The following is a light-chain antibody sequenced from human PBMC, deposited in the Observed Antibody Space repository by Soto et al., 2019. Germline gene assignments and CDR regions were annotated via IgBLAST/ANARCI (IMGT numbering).Light chain of an antibody. CDR3: QPRTNWLT. Sequence: EIVLTQSPATLSLSPGERVTLSCRASQNVSTYLAWYQQKPGQAPRLLIYDASNRATGIPARFSGSGSGTDFTLTISCLEPEDFAVYYYQPRTNWLTFGPGTKVDIK. CDR1: QNVSTY. CDR2: DAS. J-gene: IGKJ3*01. V-gene: IGKV3-11*01.